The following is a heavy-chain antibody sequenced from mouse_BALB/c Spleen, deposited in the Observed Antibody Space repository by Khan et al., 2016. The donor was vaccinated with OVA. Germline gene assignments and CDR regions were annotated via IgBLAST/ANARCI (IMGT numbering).Heavy chain of an antibody. CDR2: LLPGSSST. V-gene: IGHV1-9*01. CDR1: GYTFSSYW. Sequence: QVQLQQPGAELMKPGASVKISCKATGYTFSSYWIEWIKQRPGHGLEWIGELLPGSSSTDYNEKLKGKATFTAETSSNTAYMQLSSRISEDSAVYYCARGFVRRYFDYWGQGTTLTVSS. J-gene: IGHJ2*01. CDR3: ARGFVRRYFDY.